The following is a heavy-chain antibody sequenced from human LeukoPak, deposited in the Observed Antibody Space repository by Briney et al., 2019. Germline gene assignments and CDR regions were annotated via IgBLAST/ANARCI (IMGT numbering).Heavy chain of an antibody. J-gene: IGHJ4*02. CDR3: ARFGVFKLEPKDY. CDR2: ISSSSSTI. D-gene: IGHD1-1*01. V-gene: IGHV3-48*01. Sequence: GGSLRLSCAASGFTFSSYSMNWVRQAPGKGLEWVSYISSSSSTIYYADSVKGRFTISRDNAKNSLYLQMNSLRAEDTAVYYCARFGVFKLEPKDYWGQGTLVTVSS. CDR1: GFTFSSYS.